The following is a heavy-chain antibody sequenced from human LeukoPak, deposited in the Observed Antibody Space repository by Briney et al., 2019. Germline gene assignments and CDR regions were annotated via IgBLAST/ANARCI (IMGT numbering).Heavy chain of an antibody. D-gene: IGHD6-13*01. CDR3: ARGKAAADYNWFDP. CDR1: GGSISSGGYS. CDR2: IYYSGST. Sequence: SQTLSLTCAVSGGSISSGGYSWSWTRQPPGKGLEWIGYIYYSGSTYYNPSLKSRVTISVDTSKNQFSLKLSSVTAADTAVYYCARGKAAADYNWFDPWGQGTLVTVSS. V-gene: IGHV4-30-4*07. J-gene: IGHJ5*02.